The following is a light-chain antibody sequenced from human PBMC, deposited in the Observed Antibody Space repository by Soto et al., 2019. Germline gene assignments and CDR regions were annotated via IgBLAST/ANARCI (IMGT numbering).Light chain of an antibody. CDR2: GAS. J-gene: IGKJ4*01. CDR1: QSVSNN. CDR3: HQYNTWSPLA. V-gene: IGKV3-15*01. Sequence: EIVMTQSPATLSVSPGERATLSCRASQSVSNNLAWYQQKPGQAPRLLIFGASTRATGIPARFSGSGSGTEFTLTISSLQSEDFEVYYCHQYNTWSPLAFGGGTKVETK.